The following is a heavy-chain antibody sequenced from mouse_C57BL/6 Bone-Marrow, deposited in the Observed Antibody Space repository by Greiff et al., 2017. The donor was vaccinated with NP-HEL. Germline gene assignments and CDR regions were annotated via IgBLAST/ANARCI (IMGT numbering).Heavy chain of an antibody. Sequence: EVQGVESGGGLVKPGGSLKLSCAASGFTFSSYAMSWVRQTPEKRLEWVATISDGGSYTYYPDNVKGRFTISRDNAKNNLYLQMSHLKSEDTAMYYCARNCGSPYWYFDVWGTGTTVTVSS. D-gene: IGHD1-1*01. CDR3: ARNCGSPYWYFDV. J-gene: IGHJ1*03. CDR2: ISDGGSYT. V-gene: IGHV5-4*01. CDR1: GFTFSSYA.